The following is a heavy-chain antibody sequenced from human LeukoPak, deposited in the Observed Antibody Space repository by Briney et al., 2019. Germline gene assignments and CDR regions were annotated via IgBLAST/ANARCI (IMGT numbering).Heavy chain of an antibody. CDR1: GYSFTSYW. D-gene: IGHD3-22*01. Sequence: GESLQISSKGSGYSFTSYWIGWVRPMPGKGLEWMGIIYPGDSDTRYSPSFQGQVTISADKSISTAYLQWSSLKASDTAMYYCARHRSGYYYPRNYYYGMDVWGQGTTVTVSS. CDR3: ARHRSGYYYPRNYYYGMDV. CDR2: IYPGDSDT. J-gene: IGHJ6*02. V-gene: IGHV5-51*01.